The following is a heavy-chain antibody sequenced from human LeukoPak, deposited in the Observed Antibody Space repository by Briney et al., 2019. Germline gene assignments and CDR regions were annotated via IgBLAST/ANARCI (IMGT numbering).Heavy chain of an antibody. D-gene: IGHD3-3*01. V-gene: IGHV1-18*01. J-gene: IGHJ4*02. Sequence: GASVKVSCKASGYTFTSYGISWVRQAPGQGLEWMGWISAYNGNTNCAQKLQGRVTMTTDTSTSTAYMELRSLRSDDTAVYYCARQTYYDFWSGYYEFDYWGQGTLVTVSS. CDR2: ISAYNGNT. CDR1: GYTFTSYG. CDR3: ARQTYYDFWSGYYEFDY.